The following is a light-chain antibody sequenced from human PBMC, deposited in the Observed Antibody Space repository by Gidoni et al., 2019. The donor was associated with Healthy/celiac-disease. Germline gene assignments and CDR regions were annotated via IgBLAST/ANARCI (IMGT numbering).Light chain of an antibody. CDR2: AAS. Sequence: DIQMTQSPSSLSASVGDRVTITCRASQSIRSYLTWYQQKPGQAPTLLLYAASTLPIGVPSRFSGSGSGTEFTLTISSLQSEDFAVYYCQQNNSTPPLTFGGGTKVEIK. J-gene: IGKJ4*01. CDR1: QSIRSY. CDR3: QQNNSTPPLT. V-gene: IGKV1-39*01.